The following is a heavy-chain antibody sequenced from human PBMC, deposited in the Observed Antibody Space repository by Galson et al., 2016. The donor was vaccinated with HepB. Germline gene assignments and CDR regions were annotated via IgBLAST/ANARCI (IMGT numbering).Heavy chain of an antibody. CDR1: GFTFSDYW. CDR3: TSDAAAAPFDS. V-gene: IGHV3-74*01. Sequence: SLRLSCAASGFTFSDYWMHWVRQDPGTGLVWVSRITRDGTSTPYADSVRGRFTIFRDNAKNTLYLQMNSLRVEDTAVYYCTSDAAAAPFDSGGRGTLVTASS. D-gene: IGHD2-15*01. CDR2: ITRDGTST. J-gene: IGHJ4*02.